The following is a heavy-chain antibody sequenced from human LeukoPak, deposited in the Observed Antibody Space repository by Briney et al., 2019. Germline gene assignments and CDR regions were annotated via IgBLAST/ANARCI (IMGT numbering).Heavy chain of an antibody. J-gene: IGHJ5*02. CDR3: AREGRYCSSTSCYLGLVWFDP. D-gene: IGHD2-2*01. CDR2: IIPIFGTA. CDR1: GGTFSSYA. Sequence: SVKVSCKASGGTFSSYAISWVRQAPGQGLEWMGRIIPIFGTANYAQKFQGRVTITADKFTSTAYMELSSLRSEDTAVYYCAREGRYCSSTSCYLGLVWFDPWGQGTLVTVSS. V-gene: IGHV1-69*06.